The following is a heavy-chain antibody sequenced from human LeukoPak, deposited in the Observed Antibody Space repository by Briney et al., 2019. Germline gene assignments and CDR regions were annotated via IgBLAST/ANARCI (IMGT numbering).Heavy chain of an antibody. V-gene: IGHV3-9*01. CDR2: ISWNSGSI. Sequence: PGGSLRLSCAASGFTFDDYAMHWVRQAPGKGLEWVSGISWNSGSIGYADSVKGRFTISRDNAKNSLYLQMNSLGAEDTGVYYCAKSFGPVIAAAGTGADWGQGTLVTVSS. D-gene: IGHD6-13*01. J-gene: IGHJ4*02. CDR1: GFTFDDYA. CDR3: AKSFGPVIAAAGTGAD.